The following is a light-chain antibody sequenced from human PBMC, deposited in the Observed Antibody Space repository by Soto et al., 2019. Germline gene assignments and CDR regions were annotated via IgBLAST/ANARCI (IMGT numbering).Light chain of an antibody. J-gene: IGKJ1*01. Sequence: EIVLTQSPGTLSLSPGERATLSCRASQSVSSSYLAWYQQKPGQAPRLLIYAASSRATGIPDRFSGSGSGTDFTLTISRLEPEDFAVYYCQQYGSSPQGTFGQGTKV. V-gene: IGKV3-20*01. CDR2: AAS. CDR1: QSVSSSY. CDR3: QQYGSSPQGT.